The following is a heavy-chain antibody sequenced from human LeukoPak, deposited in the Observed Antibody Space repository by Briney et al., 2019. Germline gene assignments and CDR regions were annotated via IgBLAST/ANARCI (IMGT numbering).Heavy chain of an antibody. V-gene: IGHV3-30*02. D-gene: IGHD3-22*01. CDR2: LRYDGSNQ. J-gene: IGHJ4*02. CDR3: AKSSHSYDASGYPSF. CDR1: GFTFSSYG. Sequence: GGSLRLSCAASGFTFSSYGMYWVRRAPGKGLEWVTFLRYDGSNQYYADSVKGRFIISRDNSKNTLFLQMSSLRPEDTATYYCAKSSHSYDASGYPSFWGQGTLVTVSS.